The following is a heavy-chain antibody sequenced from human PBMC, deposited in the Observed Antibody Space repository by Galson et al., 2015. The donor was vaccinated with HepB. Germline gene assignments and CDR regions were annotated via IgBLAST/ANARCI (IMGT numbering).Heavy chain of an antibody. V-gene: IGHV1-3*01. CDR2: INAGNGNT. CDR1: GYTFTSYA. D-gene: IGHD4-17*01. CDR3: ARGFWDYGDYDGAFDI. J-gene: IGHJ3*02. Sequence: SVKVSCKASGYTFTSYAMHWVRQAPRQRLEWMGWINAGNGNTKYSQKFQGRVTITRDTSASTAYMELSSLRSEDTAVYYCARGFWDYGDYDGAFDIWGQGTMVTVSS.